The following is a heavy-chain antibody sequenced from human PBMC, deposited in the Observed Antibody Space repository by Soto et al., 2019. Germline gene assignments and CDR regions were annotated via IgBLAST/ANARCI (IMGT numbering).Heavy chain of an antibody. CDR1: GYTFTSYH. CDR3: ARDSPPPRE. Sequence: QGQLVQSGAEVKKPGASVKVSCKASGYTFTSYHITWVPQAPGQGLEWMGWISAYNGNTNYAQKLQARVTMTTETSTSTSHIELRSLRYDDTAVYDCARDSPPPREGGQGPLVTVSS. CDR2: ISAYNGNT. V-gene: IGHV1-18*01. J-gene: IGHJ4*02.